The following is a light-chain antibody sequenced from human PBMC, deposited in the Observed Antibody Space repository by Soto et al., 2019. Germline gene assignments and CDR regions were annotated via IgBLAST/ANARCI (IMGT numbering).Light chain of an antibody. V-gene: IGKV3-20*01. J-gene: IGKJ4*01. CDR2: GAS. CDR1: ESIYNNY. CDR3: QQQGGSIS. Sequence: VVLTQSTGTLSLSPGERATLSCRASESIYNNYVAWYQQKPGQPPRLLISGASNRAPGIPDRFSGSGSGTDFFLTISRLEPEDFAVYYCQQQGGSISFGGGARVEHK.